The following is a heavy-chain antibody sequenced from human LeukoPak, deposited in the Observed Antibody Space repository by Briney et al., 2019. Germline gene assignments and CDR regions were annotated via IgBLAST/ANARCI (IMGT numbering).Heavy chain of an antibody. CDR1: GYTFASSG. CDR3: ARDNPYGPLDY. CDR2: ISAHNGDT. J-gene: IGHJ4*02. D-gene: IGHD4-17*01. Sequence: WASVTVSCKASGYTFASSGISWVGQAPGHGLEWMAWISAHNGDTKYAQTFQGRVTMTTDTSTSTAYMELKSLRSDDTAVYYCARDNPYGPLDYWGQGTLVTVSS. V-gene: IGHV1-18*01.